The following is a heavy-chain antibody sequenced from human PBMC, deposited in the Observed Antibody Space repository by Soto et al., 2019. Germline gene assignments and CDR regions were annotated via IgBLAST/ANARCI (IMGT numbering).Heavy chain of an antibody. CDR2: ISSSSSYI. Sequence: PGGSLRLSCAASGFTFSSYSMNWVRQAPGKGLEWVSSISSSSSYIYYADSVKGRFTISRDNAKNSLYLQMNSLRAEDTAVYYCARGLATPLGYFDLGGGGTLVTVSS. J-gene: IGHJ2*01. V-gene: IGHV3-21*01. CDR3: ARGLATPLGYFDL. D-gene: IGHD6-13*01. CDR1: GFTFSSYS.